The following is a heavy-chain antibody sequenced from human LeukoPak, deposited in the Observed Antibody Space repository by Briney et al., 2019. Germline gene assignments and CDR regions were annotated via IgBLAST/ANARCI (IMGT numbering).Heavy chain of an antibody. J-gene: IGHJ4*02. D-gene: IGHD6-6*01. V-gene: IGHV4-34*01. CDR3: ARETIAAPDY. CDR1: GGSFSGYY. Sequence: PSETLSLTCAVYGGSFSGYYWSWIRQPPGKGLEWIGEINHSGSTNYNPSLKSRVTISVDTSKNQFSLKLSSVTAADTAVYYCARETIAAPDYWGQGTLVTVSS. CDR2: INHSGST.